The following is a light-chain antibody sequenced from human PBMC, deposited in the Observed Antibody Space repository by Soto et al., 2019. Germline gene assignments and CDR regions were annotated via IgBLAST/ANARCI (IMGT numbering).Light chain of an antibody. CDR2: AAS. CDR1: QGISSY. Sequence: DIQLTQSPSFLSASVGDRVTITCRASQGISSYLAWYQQKPGKAPKLLIYAASTLQSGVPSRFSGSGSGTEFTRTISKLQPDDVPTYYCQQLNSYPPLFTFGPGTKVDIK. CDR3: QQLNSYPPLFT. J-gene: IGKJ3*01. V-gene: IGKV1-9*01.